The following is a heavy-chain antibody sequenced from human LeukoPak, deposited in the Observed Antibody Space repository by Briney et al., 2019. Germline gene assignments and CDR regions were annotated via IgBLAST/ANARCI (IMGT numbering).Heavy chain of an antibody. CDR2: MYYSGST. Sequence: RPSETRSLTCTVSGGSMNDYYWSWIRQPPGKGLEWIGYMYYSGSTNYNPSLKSRVSISIDTSKNQFSLKLSSVTAADTAVYYCARDRYCIGGICYSGRFDPWGRGTLVTVSS. D-gene: IGHD2-15*01. CDR3: ARDRYCIGGICYSGRFDP. J-gene: IGHJ5*02. CDR1: GGSMNDYY. V-gene: IGHV4-59*01.